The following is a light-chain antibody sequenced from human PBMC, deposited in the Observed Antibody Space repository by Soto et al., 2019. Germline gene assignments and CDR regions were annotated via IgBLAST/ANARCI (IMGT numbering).Light chain of an antibody. J-gene: IGKJ1*01. V-gene: IGKV1-5*01. CDR2: DAT. Sequence: DIQMTQSPSTLSGSFGDRVTITCRASQTISSWLAWYQQKPGKAPKLLIHDATSLESGVPSRFSGSGSGTEFTLTISSLKPDDFATYYCQQYSSYWTFAQGTKVDI. CDR1: QTISSW. CDR3: QQYSSYWT.